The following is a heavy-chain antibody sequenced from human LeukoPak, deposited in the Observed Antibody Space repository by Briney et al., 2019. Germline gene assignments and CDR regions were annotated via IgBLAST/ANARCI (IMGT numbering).Heavy chain of an antibody. D-gene: IGHD3-3*01. Sequence: GGSLRLSCAASGFNFGGYGMHWVCQAPGKGLEWVANIKQDGSEKYYVDSVKGRFTISRDNAKNSLYLQMNSLRAEDTAVYYCARDLRITIFGVVIIYDYWGQGTLATVSS. V-gene: IGHV3-7*01. CDR2: IKQDGSEK. CDR3: ARDLRITIFGVVIIYDY. CDR1: GFNFGGYG. J-gene: IGHJ4*02.